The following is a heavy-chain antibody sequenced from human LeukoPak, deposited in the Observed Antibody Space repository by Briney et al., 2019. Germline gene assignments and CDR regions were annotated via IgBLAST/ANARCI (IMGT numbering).Heavy chain of an antibody. J-gene: IGHJ4*02. CDR2: IYYSGST. D-gene: IGHD1-14*01. CDR3: ARVTGYKIEDYFDY. CDR1: GGSISSYY. Sequence: SGTLSLTCTVSGGSISSYYWSWIRQPPGKGLEWIGYIYYSGSTNYNPSLRSRVTISVETSKNQFSLKLSYVTAADTAVYYCARVTGYKIEDYFDYWGQGTLVTVSS. V-gene: IGHV4-59*01.